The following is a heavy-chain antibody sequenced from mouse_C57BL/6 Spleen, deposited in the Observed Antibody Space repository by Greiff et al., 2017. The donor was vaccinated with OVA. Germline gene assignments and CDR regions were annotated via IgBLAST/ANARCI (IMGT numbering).Heavy chain of an antibody. J-gene: IGHJ4*01. CDR1: GYAFSSYW. Sequence: VKLQESGAELVKPGASVKISCKASGYAFSSYWMNWVKQRPGKGLEWIGQIYPGDGDTNYNGKFKGKATLTADKSSSTAYMQLSSLTSEDSAVDFCARHYGSRDYAMDYWGQGTSVTVSS. D-gene: IGHD1-1*01. CDR3: ARHYGSRDYAMDY. V-gene: IGHV1-80*01. CDR2: IYPGDGDT.